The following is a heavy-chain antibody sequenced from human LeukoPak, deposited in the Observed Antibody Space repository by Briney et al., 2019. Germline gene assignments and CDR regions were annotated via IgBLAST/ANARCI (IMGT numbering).Heavy chain of an antibody. D-gene: IGHD3-10*01. CDR2: IYHSGST. CDR1: GGSISSSNW. V-gene: IGHV4-4*02. CDR3: AREDGGFGEFNWFDP. J-gene: IGHJ5*02. Sequence: SETLSLTCAVSGGSISSSNWWSWVRQPPGKGLEWIGEIYHSGSTNYNPSLKSRVTISVDKSKNQFSLKLSSVTAADTAVYYCAREDGGFGEFNWFDPWGQGTLVTVSS.